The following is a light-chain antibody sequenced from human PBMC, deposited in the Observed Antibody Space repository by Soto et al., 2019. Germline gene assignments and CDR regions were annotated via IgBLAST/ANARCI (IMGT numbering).Light chain of an antibody. V-gene: IGKV3-15*01. Sequence: EIVMKQSADTLSVYTGERATLSCRASQSVSDRVVWYQQKSGQAPSLLIYAASTRAAGVPARFSGSGSGTEFTLTISSLQSEDFAVDYCQQCAGWPKPFAEGTKVDIK. CDR2: AAS. CDR1: QSVSDR. J-gene: IGKJ1*01. CDR3: QQCAGWPKP.